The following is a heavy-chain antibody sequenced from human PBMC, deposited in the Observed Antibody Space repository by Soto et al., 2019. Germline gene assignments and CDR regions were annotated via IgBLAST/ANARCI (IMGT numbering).Heavy chain of an antibody. Sequence: GASVKVSCKASGYTFTSYAMHWVRQAPGQRLEWMGWINAGNGNTKYSQKFQGRVTITRDTSASTAYMELSSLRSEDTAVYYCARPSRYDSSGYYHYWFDPWGQGTLVTVSS. J-gene: IGHJ5*02. CDR3: ARPSRYDSSGYYHYWFDP. V-gene: IGHV1-3*01. CDR1: GYTFTSYA. D-gene: IGHD3-22*01. CDR2: INAGNGNT.